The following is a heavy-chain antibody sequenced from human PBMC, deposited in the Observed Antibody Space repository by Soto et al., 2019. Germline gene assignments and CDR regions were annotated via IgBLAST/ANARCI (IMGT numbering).Heavy chain of an antibody. V-gene: IGHV1-69*12. CDR3: ARLPVADLDRDY. Sequence: QVQLVQSGAEVKKPGSSVKVSCKASGGTFSSYAISWVRQAPGQGLEWMGGIIPIFGTANYAQKFQGRVTITADESTSTAYVELSSLRSQATAVYYWARLPVADLDRDYWGPGTRVTVSS. D-gene: IGHD6-19*01. CDR1: GGTFSSYA. CDR2: IIPIFGTA. J-gene: IGHJ4*02.